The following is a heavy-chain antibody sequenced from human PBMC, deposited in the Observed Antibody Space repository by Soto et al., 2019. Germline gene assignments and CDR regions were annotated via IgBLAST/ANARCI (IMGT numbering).Heavy chain of an antibody. Sequence: GGSLRLSCAASGFTFSSYWMSWVRQAPGKGLEWVANIKQDGSEKYYVDSVKGRFTISRDNAKNSLYLQMNSLRAEDTAVYYCARDAGPYYDILTGYYYYYYYGMDVWGQGTTVTVSS. CDR2: IKQDGSEK. CDR1: GFTFSSYW. D-gene: IGHD3-9*01. CDR3: ARDAGPYYDILTGYYYYYYYGMDV. J-gene: IGHJ6*02. V-gene: IGHV3-7*01.